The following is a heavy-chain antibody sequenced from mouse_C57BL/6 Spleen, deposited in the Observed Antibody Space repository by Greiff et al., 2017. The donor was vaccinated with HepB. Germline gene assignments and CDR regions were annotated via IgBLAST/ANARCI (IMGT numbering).Heavy chain of an antibody. V-gene: IGHV1-82*01. CDR2: IYPGDGDT. CDR3: ALGDYYGSSCAY. CDR1: GYAFSSSW. J-gene: IGHJ3*01. D-gene: IGHD1-1*01. Sequence: QVQLQQSGPELVKPGASVKISCKASGYAFSSSWMNWVKQRPGKGLEWIGRIYPGDGDTNYNGKFKGKATLTADKSSSTAYMQLSSLTSEDSAVYFCALGDYYGSSCAYWGQGTLVTVSA.